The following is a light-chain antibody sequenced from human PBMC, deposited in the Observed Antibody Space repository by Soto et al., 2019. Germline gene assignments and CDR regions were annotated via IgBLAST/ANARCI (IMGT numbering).Light chain of an antibody. CDR2: AAS. V-gene: IGKV1-39*01. CDR1: QSISSY. J-gene: IGKJ4*01. CDR3: QQSYSTPLT. Sequence: DLQMTQSPSSLSASVGDRVTITCRASQSISSYLNWYQQKPGKAPKVLIYAASSLQSGVPSRFSGSGSGTDFTLTINSLQPEDFATYYCQQSYSTPLTFGGGTKVEIK.